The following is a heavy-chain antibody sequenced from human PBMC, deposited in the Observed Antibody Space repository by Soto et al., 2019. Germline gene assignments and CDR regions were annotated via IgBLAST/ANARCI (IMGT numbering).Heavy chain of an antibody. CDR3: ARGYGEEWPTSDF. CDR2: IHHNDGT. D-gene: IGHD3-10*01. CDR1: GGSFSRYH. J-gene: IGHJ4*02. Sequence: QVQLQQWGAGLLKPSETLSLTCTVYGGSFSRYHWNWIRQAPGKGLEWIGEIHHNDGTNYSPSLEGRVTISVDTSKNEFSLKLRSVTAADTAVYYCARGYGEEWPTSDFWGQGTLVTVSS. V-gene: IGHV4-34*01.